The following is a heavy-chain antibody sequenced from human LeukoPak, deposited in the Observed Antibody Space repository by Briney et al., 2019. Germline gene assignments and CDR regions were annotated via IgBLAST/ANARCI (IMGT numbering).Heavy chain of an antibody. CDR3: ARAGSSWYFFDY. V-gene: IGHV1-18*01. Sequence: VASVKVSCKASGYTFTTYNINWVRQAPGQGLEWMGWISGYNGNTNYAQKLQGRVTMTTDTSTSTAYMELRSLKSDDTAVYYCARAGSSWYFFDYWGQGTLVAVSS. CDR1: GYTFTTYN. J-gene: IGHJ4*02. D-gene: IGHD6-13*01. CDR2: ISGYNGNT.